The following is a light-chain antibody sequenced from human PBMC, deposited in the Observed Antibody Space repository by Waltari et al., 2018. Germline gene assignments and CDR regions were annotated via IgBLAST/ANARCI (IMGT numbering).Light chain of an antibody. CDR3: QHYVRLPAT. J-gene: IGKJ1*01. Sequence: EIVLTQSPGSLSSSPGERVTLSCRASQSVSRALAWYQQKPGQAPRLLISGASNRATGIPDRFSGSGSETDFSLTISILDPEDFAVYYCQHYVRLPATFGRGTKVEIK. CDR2: GAS. CDR1: QSVSRA. V-gene: IGKV3-20*01.